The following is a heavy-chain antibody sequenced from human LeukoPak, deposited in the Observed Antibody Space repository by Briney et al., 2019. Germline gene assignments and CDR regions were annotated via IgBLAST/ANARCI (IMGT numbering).Heavy chain of an antibody. J-gene: IGHJ4*02. Sequence: SETLSLTCAVYGGSFSGYYRSWIRQPPGKGLEWIGEINHSGSTNYNPSLKSRVTISVDTSKNQFSLKLSSVTAADTALYYCARKYYYGSGGNFDYWGQGTLVTVSS. CDR3: ARKYYYGSGGNFDY. CDR1: GGSFSGYY. D-gene: IGHD3-10*01. CDR2: INHSGST. V-gene: IGHV4-34*01.